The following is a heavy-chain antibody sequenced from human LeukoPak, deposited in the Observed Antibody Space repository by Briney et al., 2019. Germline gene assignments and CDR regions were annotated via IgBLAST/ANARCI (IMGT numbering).Heavy chain of an antibody. CDR3: ARVGSGGNCN. CDR2: INSDGTTT. V-gene: IGHV3-74*01. CDR1: GFTFSSYW. D-gene: IGHD2-15*01. J-gene: IGHJ4*02. Sequence: GGSLRLSCAASGFTFSSYWMHWVRQPPGKGPVWVSRINSDGTTTSYADSVKGRFTVSRDNAKNTLYLQMNSLRAEDTAVCYCARVGSGGNCNWGQGTLVTVSS.